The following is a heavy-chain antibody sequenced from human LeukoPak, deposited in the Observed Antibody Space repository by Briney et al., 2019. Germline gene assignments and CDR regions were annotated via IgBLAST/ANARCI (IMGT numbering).Heavy chain of an antibody. CDR1: GFIFRTYS. CDR3: VRDMTTTTTCYLQH. D-gene: IGHD4-17*01. Sequence: GRSLRLSCAASGFIFRTYSMNWVRQAPGKGLEWVSSISSSSKHMYYADSVKGRFSISRDDAKNSLFLQMNGLRAEDTAVYYCVRDMTTTTTCYLQHWGQGTLVTVSS. CDR2: ISSSSKHM. V-gene: IGHV3-21*01. J-gene: IGHJ1*01.